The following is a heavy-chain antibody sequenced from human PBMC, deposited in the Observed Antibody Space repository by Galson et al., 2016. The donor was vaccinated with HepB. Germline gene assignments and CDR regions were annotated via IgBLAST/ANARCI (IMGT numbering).Heavy chain of an antibody. CDR2: INPSGGST. J-gene: IGHJ6*02. Sequence: SVKVSCKASGYIFTSYHMHWVRQAPGQGLEWMGIINPSGGSTSYAQKFQGRVTMTRDTSTSTVYMELSSLRSEDTAVYYCARESYGSGAYGNYYYGMDVWGQGTTVTASS. CDR3: ARESYGSGAYGNYYYGMDV. D-gene: IGHD3-10*01. V-gene: IGHV1-46*01. CDR1: GYIFTSYH.